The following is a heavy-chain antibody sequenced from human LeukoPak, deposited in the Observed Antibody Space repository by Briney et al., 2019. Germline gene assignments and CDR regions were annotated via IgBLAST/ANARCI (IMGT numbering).Heavy chain of an antibody. D-gene: IGHD6-19*01. CDR1: GFTFSTYS. Sequence: GSLRLSCAASGFTFSTYSMNWVRQAPGKGLEWIGEINHSGSTNYNPSLKGRVTISVDTSKNQFSLKLSSVTAADTAVYYCARERSRTRQWLVMSLRGAFDIWGQGTMVTVSS. J-gene: IGHJ3*02. V-gene: IGHV4-34*01. CDR2: INHSGST. CDR3: ARERSRTRQWLVMSLRGAFDI.